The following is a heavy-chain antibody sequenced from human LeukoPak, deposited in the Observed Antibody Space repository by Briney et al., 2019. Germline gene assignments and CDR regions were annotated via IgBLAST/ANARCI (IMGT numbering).Heavy chain of an antibody. V-gene: IGHV1-24*01. CDR1: GYTLTELS. CDR3: VRDGYNYGSNWFDP. Sequence: GASVKVSCKVSGYTLTELSMHWVRQAPGKGLEWMGAINPTGTDTIYAQTFQGRVTMTRDLSTSTVYMELSSLRSEDTAVYYCVRDGYNYGSNWFDPWGQGTLVTVSS. CDR2: INPTGTDT. J-gene: IGHJ5*02. D-gene: IGHD5-18*01.